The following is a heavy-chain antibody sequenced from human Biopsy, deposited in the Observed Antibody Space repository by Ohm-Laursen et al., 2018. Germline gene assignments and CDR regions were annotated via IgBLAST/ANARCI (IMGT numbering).Heavy chain of an antibody. CDR1: TGTFNSYG. CDR2: IIPILRTT. J-gene: IGHJ4*02. CDR3: AREAIGYQLPCDD. Sequence: SSVKVSCKAPTGTFNSYGIIWVRQAPGQGLEWMGRIIPILRTTAYAQTFLGRVTITADKSANTVYMELTSLTSEDTAVYYCAREAIGYQLPCDDWGQGTLVTVSS. V-gene: IGHV1-69*04. D-gene: IGHD2-2*01.